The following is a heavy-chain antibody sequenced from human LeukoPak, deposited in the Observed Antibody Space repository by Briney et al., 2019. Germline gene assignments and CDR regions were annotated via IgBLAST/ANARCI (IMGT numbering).Heavy chain of an antibody. V-gene: IGHV4-4*09. D-gene: IGHD3-10*01. J-gene: IGHJ5*02. CDR3: ASIWFGGTYNWFDP. CDR2: IYTSGST. Sequence: SETLSLTCTVSGGSISSYYWSWIRQPPGKGLEWIGYIYTSGSTNYNPSLKSRVTISVDTSKYQFSLKLSSVTAADTAVYYCASIWFGGTYNWFDPWGQGTLVTVSS. CDR1: GGSISSYY.